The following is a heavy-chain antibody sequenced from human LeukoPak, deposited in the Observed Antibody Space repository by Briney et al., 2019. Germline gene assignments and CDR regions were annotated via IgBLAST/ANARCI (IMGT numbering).Heavy chain of an antibody. CDR1: GESLSRYY. J-gene: IGHJ4*02. CDR3: ARPGYCSATTCTGHLDV. V-gene: IGHV4-34*01. Sequence: PSKTLSLTCAVYGESLSRYYWTWIRQPPGKGLEWIGEINHRGDTNYNPSLKSRVTISVDTSKNQFSLKVRSVTAADTGVYYCARPGYCSATTCTGHLDVWGQGTLATVSS. D-gene: IGHD2-2*01. CDR2: INHRGDT.